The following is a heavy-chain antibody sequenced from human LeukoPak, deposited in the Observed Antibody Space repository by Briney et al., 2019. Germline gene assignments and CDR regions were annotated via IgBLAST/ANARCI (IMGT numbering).Heavy chain of an antibody. CDR3: ARGVSVV. Sequence: ASVKVSCKASGYTFTGYYMHWVRQARGRPREWMGRVNPKSGGTNYAQKFQGRVTMTRDTSISTAYMELSRLRSDDTAVYYCARGVSVVWGQGTLVTVSS. V-gene: IGHV1-2*06. J-gene: IGHJ4*02. CDR1: GYTFTGYY. D-gene: IGHD2-15*01. CDR2: VNPKSGGT.